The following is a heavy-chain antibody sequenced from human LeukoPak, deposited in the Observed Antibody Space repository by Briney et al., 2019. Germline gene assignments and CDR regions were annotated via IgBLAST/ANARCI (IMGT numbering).Heavy chain of an antibody. CDR3: ARKARRWLQFGGMFDP. CDR1: GFTFSSYP. V-gene: IGHV4-31*02. Sequence: LRLSCAASGFTFSSYPMSWVRQHPGKGLEWIGYIYYSGSTYYNPSLKSRVTISVDTSKNQFSLKLSSVTAADTAVYYCARKARRWLQFGGMFDPWGQGTLVTVSS. D-gene: IGHD5-24*01. J-gene: IGHJ5*02. CDR2: IYYSGST.